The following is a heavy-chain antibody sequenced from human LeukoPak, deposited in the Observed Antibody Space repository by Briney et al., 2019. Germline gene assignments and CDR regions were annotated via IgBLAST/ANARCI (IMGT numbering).Heavy chain of an antibody. CDR2: IYYSGST. D-gene: IGHD5-24*01. CDR1: GGSISSYY. J-gene: IGHJ3*02. V-gene: IGHV4-59*01. CDR3: ARVRSRDGYNYAFDI. Sequence: SETLSLTCTVSGGSISSYYWSWIRQPPGKGLEWIGYIYYSGSTNYNPSLKSRVTISVDTSKNQFSLKLSSVTAADTAVYYCARVRSRDGYNYAFDIWGQGTMVTVSS.